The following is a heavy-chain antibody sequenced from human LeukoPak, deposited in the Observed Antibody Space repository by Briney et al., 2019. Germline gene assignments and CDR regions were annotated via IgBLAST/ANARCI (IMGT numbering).Heavy chain of an antibody. CDR3: AYDYYGSGSYYKGNWFDP. J-gene: IGHJ5*02. CDR2: ISCSCGST. D-gene: IGHD3-10*01. Sequence: PGGSLRLSCAASGFTFSSYAMSWVRQAQGQGLEGVSAISCSCGSTYYADPVKGRFTISRDNSKNTRYLQVNSLRAEDTAVYYFAYDYYGSGSYYKGNWFDPWGQGTLVTDCS. V-gene: IGHV3-23*01. CDR1: GFTFSSYA.